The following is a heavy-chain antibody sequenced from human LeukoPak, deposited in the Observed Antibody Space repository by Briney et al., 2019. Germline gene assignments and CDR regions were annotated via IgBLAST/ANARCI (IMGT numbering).Heavy chain of an antibody. CDR2: MNPNSGNT. CDR3: ARDSAHRKSTIFGVVIHYYYGMDV. CDR1: GYTFTSYD. D-gene: IGHD3-3*01. V-gene: IGHV1-8*01. Sequence: ASVKVSCKASGYTFTSYDINWVRQATGQGLEWMGWMNPNSGNTGYAQKFQGRVTMTRNTSISTAYMELSSLRSEDTAVYYCARDSAHRKSTIFGVVIHYYYGMDVWGQGTAVTVSS. J-gene: IGHJ6*02.